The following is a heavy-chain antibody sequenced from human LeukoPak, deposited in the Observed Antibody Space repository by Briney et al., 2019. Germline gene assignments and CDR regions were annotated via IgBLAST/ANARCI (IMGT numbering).Heavy chain of an antibody. J-gene: IGHJ4*02. V-gene: IGHV3-7*01. Sequence: GGSLRLSCAASGFTFSSYWMSWVRQAPGKGLEWVANIKQDGSEKYYVDSVKGRFTISRDNAKNSLYLQMNSLRAEDTAVYYCARNRWLVQSMVEYWGQGTLVTVSS. CDR2: IKQDGSEK. D-gene: IGHD6-19*01. CDR1: GFTFSSYW. CDR3: ARNRWLVQSMVEY.